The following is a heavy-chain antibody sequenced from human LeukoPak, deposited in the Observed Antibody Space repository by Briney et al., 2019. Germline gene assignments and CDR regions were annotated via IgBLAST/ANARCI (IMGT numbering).Heavy chain of an antibody. D-gene: IGHD2-8*02. CDR3: ARAPAWSSYYHYYGMDV. CDR2: ISTSSSTI. J-gene: IGHJ6*02. V-gene: IGHV3-48*04. CDR1: GFTFSSYS. Sequence: GGSLRLSCAASGFTFSSYSMNWVRQAPGKGLECISYISTSSSTIYYADSVKGRFTISRDNAKNSLYLQMNSLRSEDTAVYYCARAPAWSSYYHYYGMDVWGRGTTVTVSS.